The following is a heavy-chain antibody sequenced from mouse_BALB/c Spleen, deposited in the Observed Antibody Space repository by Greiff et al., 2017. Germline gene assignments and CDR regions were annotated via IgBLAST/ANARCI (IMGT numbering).Heavy chain of an antibody. D-gene: IGHD1-1*01. CDR2: ISDGGSYT. CDR3: ARGEIYYYGSSHFDY. CDR1: GFTFSDYY. Sequence: EVMLVESGGGLVKPGGSLKLSCAASGFTFSDYYMYWVRQTPEKRLEWVATISDGGSYTYYPDSVKGRFTISRDNAKNNLYLQMSSLKSEDTAMYYCARGEIYYYGSSHFDYWGQGTTLTVSS. V-gene: IGHV5-4*02. J-gene: IGHJ2*01.